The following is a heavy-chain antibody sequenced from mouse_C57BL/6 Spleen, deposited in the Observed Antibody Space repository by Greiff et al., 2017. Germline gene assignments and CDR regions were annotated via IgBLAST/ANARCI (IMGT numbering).Heavy chain of an antibody. D-gene: IGHD1-2*01. CDR3: AGGTAPFAY. V-gene: IGHV12-3*01. J-gene: IGHJ3*01. CDR2: ITHSGET. Sequence: KLQESGPGLVKPSQSLFLTCSITGFPITSGYYWIWIRQSPGKPLEWMGYITHSGETFYNPSLQSPISITRETSKNQFFLQLNSVTTEDTAMYYCAGGTAPFAYWGQGTLVTVSA. CDR1: GFPITSGYY.